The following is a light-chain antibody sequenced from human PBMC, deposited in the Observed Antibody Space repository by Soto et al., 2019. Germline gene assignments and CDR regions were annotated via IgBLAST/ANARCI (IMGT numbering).Light chain of an antibody. CDR1: SSNIGSNT. J-gene: IGLJ1*01. CDR3: ATWDDSRNGYV. Sequence: QSVLTQPPSASGTPGQRVTISASGSSSNIGSNTVSWYQQLPGTAPKLLIYDNDERPSGVPARFSGSKSGTSASLAISGLQSEDEGDYYCATWDDSRNGYVFGPGTKVTAL. CDR2: DND. V-gene: IGLV1-44*01.